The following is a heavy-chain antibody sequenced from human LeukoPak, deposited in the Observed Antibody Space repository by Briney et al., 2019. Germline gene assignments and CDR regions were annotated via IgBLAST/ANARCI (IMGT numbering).Heavy chain of an antibody. J-gene: IGHJ5*02. D-gene: IGHD3-22*01. CDR1: EFTFSSYG. V-gene: IGHV3-30*03. Sequence: GGSLRLSCAASEFTFSSYGMHWVRQAPGKGLEWVAVISYDGSNKYYADSVKGRFTISRDNSKNTLYLQMNSLRPEDTAVYYCARPPYYDSSGYYSDWFDPWGQGTLVTVSS. CDR2: ISYDGSNK. CDR3: ARPPYYDSSGYYSDWFDP.